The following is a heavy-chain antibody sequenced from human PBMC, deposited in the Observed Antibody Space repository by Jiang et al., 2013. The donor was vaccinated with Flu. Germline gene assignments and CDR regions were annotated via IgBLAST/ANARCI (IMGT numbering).Heavy chain of an antibody. J-gene: IGHJ4*02. V-gene: IGHV3-7*01. D-gene: IGHD1-1*01. CDR2: IKQDGSEK. CDR3: ARDTISAGTTS. Sequence: NIKQDGSEKYYVDSVKGRFTISRDNAKNSLYLQMNSLGAEDTAVYYCARDTISAGTTSWGQGTLVTVSS.